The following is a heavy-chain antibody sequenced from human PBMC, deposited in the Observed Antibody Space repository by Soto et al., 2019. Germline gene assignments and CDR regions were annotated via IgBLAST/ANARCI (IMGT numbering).Heavy chain of an antibody. CDR3: ATSMVRGVTHYMDV. CDR2: INPSGGST. V-gene: IGHV1-46*03. CDR1: GDTFTSYY. J-gene: IGHJ6*03. Sequence: QVQLVQSGAEVKKPGASVKVSCKASGDTFTSYYMHWVRQAPGQGLERMGIINPSGGSTSYAQKFQCRVTMTRDTSTSTVYMELSSLRSEDTAVYYCATSMVRGVTHYMDVWGKGTTVTVSS. D-gene: IGHD3-10*01.